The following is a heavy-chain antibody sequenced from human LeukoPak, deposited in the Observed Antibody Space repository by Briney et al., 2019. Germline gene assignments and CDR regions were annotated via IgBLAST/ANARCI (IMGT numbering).Heavy chain of an antibody. CDR3: AKVSTIFGVVTHFIPRYYYMDV. Sequence: GGSLRLSCAASGFTFSSYAMSWVRQAPGKGLEWVSAISGSGGSTYYADSVKGRFTISRDNSKNTLYLQMNSLRAEDTAVYYCAKVSTIFGVVTHFIPRYYYMDVWGKGTTVTVSS. J-gene: IGHJ6*03. V-gene: IGHV3-23*01. CDR1: GFTFSSYA. D-gene: IGHD3-3*01. CDR2: ISGSGGST.